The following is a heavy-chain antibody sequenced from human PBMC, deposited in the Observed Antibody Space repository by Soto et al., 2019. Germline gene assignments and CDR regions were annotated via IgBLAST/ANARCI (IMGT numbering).Heavy chain of an antibody. Sequence: QVQLVQSGAEVKKPGSSVKVSCKASGGTFSNYAITWVRQAPGQGLEWLGRIIPIFGSANYAQKFQGRVTLTAAESPTTAYMELSSLRSEDTAVYYCAKDGSKDGYFGSWFDPWGQGTLVTVSS. V-gene: IGHV1-69*15. J-gene: IGHJ5*02. D-gene: IGHD5-12*01. CDR3: AKDGSKDGYFGSWFDP. CDR1: GGTFSNYA. CDR2: IIPIFGSA.